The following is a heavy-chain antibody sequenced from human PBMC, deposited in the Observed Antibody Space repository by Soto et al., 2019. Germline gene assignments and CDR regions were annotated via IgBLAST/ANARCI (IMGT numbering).Heavy chain of an antibody. J-gene: IGHJ4*02. V-gene: IGHV1-69*13. CDR1: GGTFSSYA. D-gene: IGHD3-22*01. CDR2: IIPIFGTA. Sequence: GASVKVSCKASGGTFSSYAISWVRQAPGQGLEWMGGIIPIFGTANYAQKFQGRVTITADESTSTAYMELSSLRSEDTAVYYCASDSRADDYYDSSGYYSTLDYWGQGTLVTVSS. CDR3: ASDSRADDYYDSSGYYSTLDY.